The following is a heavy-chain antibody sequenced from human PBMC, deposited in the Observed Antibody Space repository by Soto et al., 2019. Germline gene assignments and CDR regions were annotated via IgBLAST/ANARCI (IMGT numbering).Heavy chain of an antibody. CDR2: IKSKTDGGTT. D-gene: IGHD4-4*01. CDR1: GFTFSNAW. Sequence: GGSLRLSCAASGFTFSNAWMSWVRQAPGKGLEWVGRIKSKTDGGTTDYAAPVKGRFTISRDDSKNTLYLQMNSLKTEDTAVYYCTTGGYSNYNDPEYYFDYWGQGTLVTVSS. J-gene: IGHJ4*02. CDR3: TTGGYSNYNDPEYYFDY. V-gene: IGHV3-15*01.